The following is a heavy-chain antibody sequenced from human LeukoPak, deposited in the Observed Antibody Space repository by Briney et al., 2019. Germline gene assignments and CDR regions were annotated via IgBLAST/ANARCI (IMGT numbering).Heavy chain of an antibody. CDR2: ISYDGSNK. D-gene: IGHD2-15*01. CDR1: GFTFSCYA. J-gene: IGHJ4*02. V-gene: IGHV3-30-3*01. Sequence: GGSLRLSRAASGFTFSCYAMHWVRQAPGKGLEWVAVISYDGSNKYYADSVKGRFTISRDNSKNTLYLQMNSLRAEDTAVYYCARDVVVVAASNPGDYWGQGTLVTVSS. CDR3: ARDVVVVAASNPGDY.